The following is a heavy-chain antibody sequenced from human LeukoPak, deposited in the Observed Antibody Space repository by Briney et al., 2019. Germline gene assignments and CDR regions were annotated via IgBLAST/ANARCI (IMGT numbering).Heavy chain of an antibody. CDR1: GFTFSTYA. Sequence: GGSLRLSCAASGFTFSTYAMTWVRQAPGKGLEWVSGIGAGGDRTYYADSVKGRFTISRDNSKNTLYLQMNSLRAEDTAEYYCARSTVGTSCCTAVDYWGQGTLVTVSS. CDR2: IGAGGDRT. D-gene: IGHD1-26*01. J-gene: IGHJ4*02. CDR3: ARSTVGTSCCTAVDY. V-gene: IGHV3-23*01.